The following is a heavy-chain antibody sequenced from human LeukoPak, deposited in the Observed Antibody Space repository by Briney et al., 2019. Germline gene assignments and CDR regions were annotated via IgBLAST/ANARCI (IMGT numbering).Heavy chain of an antibody. CDR1: GGSFSGYY. CDR3: ARAGITMIVVVAEREYYSDY. D-gene: IGHD3-22*01. Sequence: SETLSLTCAVYGGSFSGYYWSWIRQPPGKGLEWIGEINHSGSTNYNPSLKSRVTISVDTSKNQFSLKLSSVTAADTAVYYCARAGITMIVVVAEREYYSDYWGQGTLVTVSS. V-gene: IGHV4-34*01. CDR2: INHSGST. J-gene: IGHJ4*02.